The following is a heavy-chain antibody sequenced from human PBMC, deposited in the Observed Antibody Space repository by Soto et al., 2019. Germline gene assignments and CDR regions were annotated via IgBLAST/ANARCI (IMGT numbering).Heavy chain of an antibody. V-gene: IGHV3-23*01. CDR3: AKDRSGYLF. D-gene: IGHD5-12*01. CDR1: GFTFSSYS. CDR2: ISGSGGST. J-gene: IGHJ4*02. Sequence: EVQLLESGGGLVQPGGSLRLSCAASGFTFSSYSISLVLQAAGKGLEWVSAISGSGGSTYYADSVKGRFTISRDNSKNTLYLQMNSLRAEDTAVYYCAKDRSGYLFRGQGTLVTVSS.